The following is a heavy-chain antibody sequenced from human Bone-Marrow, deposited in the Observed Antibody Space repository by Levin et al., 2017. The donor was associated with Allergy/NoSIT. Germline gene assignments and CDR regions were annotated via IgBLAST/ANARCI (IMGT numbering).Heavy chain of an antibody. CDR2: IIPIFGTA. CDR1: GGTFSSYA. J-gene: IGHJ3*02. D-gene: IGHD3-22*01. V-gene: IGHV1-69*01. Sequence: KISCKASGGTFSSYAISWVRQAPGQGLEWMGGIIPIFGTANYAQKFQGRVTITADESTSTAYMELSSLRSEDTAVYYCARAHDSSGYDYNVDAFDIWGQGTMVSVSS. CDR3: ARAHDSSGYDYNVDAFDI.